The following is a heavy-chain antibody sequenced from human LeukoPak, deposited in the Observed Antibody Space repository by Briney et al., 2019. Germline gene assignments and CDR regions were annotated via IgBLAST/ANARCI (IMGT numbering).Heavy chain of an antibody. D-gene: IGHD6-19*01. CDR3: ARDGVAGGFDF. V-gene: IGHV4-59*01. CDR2: IHYSGST. J-gene: IGHJ4*02. Sequence: SQTLSLTCTVSGGSIGSYYWNWIRQAPGKGLEWIGYIHYSGSTNHNSSLKSRVTISVDTSKNQYSLKLNSVTAADTAVYYCARDGVAGGFDFWGQGTLVTVSS. CDR1: GGSIGSYY.